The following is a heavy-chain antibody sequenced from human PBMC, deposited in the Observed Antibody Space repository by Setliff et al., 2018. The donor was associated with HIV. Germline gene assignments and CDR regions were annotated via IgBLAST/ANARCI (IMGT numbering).Heavy chain of an antibody. Sequence: PGGSLRLSCAASGYNFGVYWMHWVRQVPGKGLVWASHINSDGSGTKYADSVKGRFTMSRDNAKNTLYLQMNSLRAEDTALYFCARDRGRPDSFDIWGQGTMVTVSS. D-gene: IGHD1-26*01. CDR3: ARDRGRPDSFDI. V-gene: IGHV3-74*01. J-gene: IGHJ3*02. CDR2: INSDGSGT. CDR1: GYNFGVYW.